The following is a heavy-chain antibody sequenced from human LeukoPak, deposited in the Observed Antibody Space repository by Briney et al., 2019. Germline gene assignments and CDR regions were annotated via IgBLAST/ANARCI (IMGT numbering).Heavy chain of an antibody. V-gene: IGHV1-69*06. CDR2: IIPIFGTA. D-gene: IGHD2-15*01. CDR3: ARGYCSGGSCYSNNWYFDL. J-gene: IGHJ2*01. CDR1: GGTFSSYA. Sequence: GASVKVSCKASGGTFSSYAISWVRQAPGQGLEWMGGIIPIFGTANYAQKFQGRVTITADKSTSTAYMELSSLRSEDTAVYYCARGYCSGGSCYSNNWYFDLWGRGTLVTVSS.